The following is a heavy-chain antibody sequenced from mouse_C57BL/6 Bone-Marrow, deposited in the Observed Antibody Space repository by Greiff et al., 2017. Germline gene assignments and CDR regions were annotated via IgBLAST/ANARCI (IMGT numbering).Heavy chain of an antibody. V-gene: IGHV1-22*01. CDR3: ANDLLWLRRYYYAMDY. J-gene: IGHJ4*01. CDR1: GYTFTDYN. D-gene: IGHD2-2*01. CDR2: INPNNGGT. Sequence: EVKLMESGPELVKPGASVKMSCKASGYTFTDYNMHWVKQSHGKSLEWIGYINPNNGGTRYNQKLKGQATLTGNKTSSTAYMELRSLTSEDSAVYYCANDLLWLRRYYYAMDYWGQGTSVTVSS.